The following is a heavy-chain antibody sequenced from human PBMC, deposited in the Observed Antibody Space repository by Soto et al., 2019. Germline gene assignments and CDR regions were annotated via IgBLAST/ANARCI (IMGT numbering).Heavy chain of an antibody. CDR3: ARHRGPENKYSSGWYEGYYMDV. CDR1: GGPISSYY. Sequence: ASGTPSLPCTVSGGPISSYYWSLVPQPPGEGLEWGWYIYYSGSTNYNPSLKSRVTISVDTSKNQFSLKLSSVTAADTAVYYCARHRGPENKYSSGWYEGYYMDVWGKGTTVTVSS. V-gene: IGHV4-59*08. J-gene: IGHJ6*03. D-gene: IGHD6-19*01. CDR2: IYYSGST.